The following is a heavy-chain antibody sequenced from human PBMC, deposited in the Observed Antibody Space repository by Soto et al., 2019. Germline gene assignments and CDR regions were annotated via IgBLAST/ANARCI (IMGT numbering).Heavy chain of an antibody. J-gene: IGHJ6*02. CDR2: IYPGDSDT. CDR1: GYSFTSYW. D-gene: IGHD3-3*01. CDR3: ARQPYYDFWSGYYRYYGMDV. Sequence: GESLKISCKGSGYSFTSYWIGWVRQIPGKGLEWMGIIYPGDSDTRYSPSFQGQVTISADKSISTAYLQWSSLKASDTAMYYCARQPYYDFWSGYYRYYGMDVWGQGTTVTVSS. V-gene: IGHV5-51*01.